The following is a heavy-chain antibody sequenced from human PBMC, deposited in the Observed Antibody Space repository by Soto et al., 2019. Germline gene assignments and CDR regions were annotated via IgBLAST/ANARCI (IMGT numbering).Heavy chain of an antibody. CDR2: IKSKTDGGAA. CDR3: TTDPGDYEDF. Sequence: EVQLVESGGGFVKPGGSLRLSCEGSGLTFINAWMSWVRQAPGKGLEWVGRIKSKTDGGAADYAAPVRGRFTISRDDSKNTLYLQMNSLKIEDSALYYCTTDPGDYEDFWGQGTLVTVSS. D-gene: IGHD4-17*01. CDR1: GLTFINAW. J-gene: IGHJ4*02. V-gene: IGHV3-15*01.